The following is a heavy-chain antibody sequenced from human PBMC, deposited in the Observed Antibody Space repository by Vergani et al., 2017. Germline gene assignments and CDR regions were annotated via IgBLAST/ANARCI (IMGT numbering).Heavy chain of an antibody. D-gene: IGHD3-22*01. CDR1: GDSISSGVYY. Sequence: QVQLQESGPGLVKPSQTLSLTCSVSGDSISSGVYYWNWIRQHPGKGLECIGYIYSTGSTHHNPSLRRRINMSVDTSKNQFSLKPNSVTAADTAMYYCARMGGYDEGDAFRIGYFDSWGPGILVTVSS. V-gene: IGHV4-31*03. J-gene: IGHJ4*02. CDR3: ARMGGYDEGDAFRIGYFDS. CDR2: IYSTGST.